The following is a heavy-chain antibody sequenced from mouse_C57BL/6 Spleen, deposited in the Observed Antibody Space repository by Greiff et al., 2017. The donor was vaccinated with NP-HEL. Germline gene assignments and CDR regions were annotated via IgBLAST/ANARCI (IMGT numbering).Heavy chain of an antibody. CDR3: ARSEGYDYDVNYAMDY. Sequence: QVQLLQPGAELVRPGTSVTLSCKASGFTFTSYWMPWVQQMPGQGLEWIGVIDPSDSYTYYNQKFKGQATLTVDTSTSTAYMQLSSLTSEDSAVYYCARSEGYDYDVNYAMDYWGQGTSVTVSS. V-gene: IGHV1-59*01. CDR1: GFTFTSYW. J-gene: IGHJ4*01. CDR2: IDPSDSYT. D-gene: IGHD2-4*01.